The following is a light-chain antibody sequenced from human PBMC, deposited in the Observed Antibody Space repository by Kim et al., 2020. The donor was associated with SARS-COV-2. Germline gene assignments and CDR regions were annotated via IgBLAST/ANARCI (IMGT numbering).Light chain of an antibody. CDR3: QQSYSTPWT. CDR1: QSISSY. Sequence: ASVGDRITITCRASQSISSYLNWYQQKPGKAPKLLIYAASSLQSGVPSRFSGSGSGTDFTLTISSLQPEDFATYYCQQSYSTPWTFGQGTKVEIK. CDR2: AAS. J-gene: IGKJ1*01. V-gene: IGKV1-39*01.